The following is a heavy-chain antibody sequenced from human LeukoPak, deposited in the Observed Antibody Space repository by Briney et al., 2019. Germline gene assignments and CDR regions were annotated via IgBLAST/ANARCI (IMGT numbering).Heavy chain of an antibody. CDR1: GFTFSSYG. CDR3: AKDTYFRDTSGYYVLDY. Sequence: PGGSLRLSCAAPGFTFSSYGMHWVRQAPGKGLEWVAVISYDGSNKYYADSVKGRFTISRDNSKNTLYLQMNSLRAEDTAVYYCAKDTYFRDTSGYYVLDYWGQGTLVTVSS. V-gene: IGHV3-30*18. J-gene: IGHJ4*02. CDR2: ISYDGSNK. D-gene: IGHD3-22*01.